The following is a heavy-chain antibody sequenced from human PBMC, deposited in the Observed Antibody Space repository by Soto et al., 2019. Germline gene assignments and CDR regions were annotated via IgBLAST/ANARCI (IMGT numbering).Heavy chain of an antibody. D-gene: IGHD3-10*01. V-gene: IGHV4-39*01. J-gene: IGHJ4*02. CDR1: GGSISSSSYY. CDR3: ASNYGSGSYVGY. CDR2: IYYSGST. Sequence: PSETLSLTCTVSGGSISSSSYYWGWIRQPPGKGLEWIGSIYYSGSTYYNPSLKSRVTISVDTSKNQFSLKLSSVTAADTAVYYCASNYGSGSYVGYWGQGTLVTVSS.